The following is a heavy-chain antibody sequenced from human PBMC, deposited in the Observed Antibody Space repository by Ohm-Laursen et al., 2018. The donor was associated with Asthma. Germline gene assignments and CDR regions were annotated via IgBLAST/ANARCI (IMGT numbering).Heavy chain of an antibody. D-gene: IGHD5-24*01. CDR2: IYYSGST. V-gene: IGHV4-39*01. CDR1: GGSITSSSHD. Sequence: SDTLSLTCSVSGGSITSSSHDWGWIRQPPGKGLEWIGSIYYSGSTYYSPSLKSRVTIYVDTPKNQFSLKLSSVTAADTALYYCAIMARPGYYGMDVWGQGTTVTVSS. CDR3: AIMARPGYYGMDV. J-gene: IGHJ6*02.